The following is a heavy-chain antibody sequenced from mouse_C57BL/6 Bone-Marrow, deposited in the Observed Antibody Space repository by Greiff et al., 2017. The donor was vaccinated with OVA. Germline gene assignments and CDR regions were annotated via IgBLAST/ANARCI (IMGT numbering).Heavy chain of an antibody. V-gene: IGHV5-4*01. D-gene: IGHD1-2*01. Sequence: EVNVVESGGGLVKPGGSLKLSCAASGFTFSSYAMSWVRQTPEKRLEWVATISDGGSYTYYPDNVKGRFTISRDNAKNNLYLQMSHLKSEDTAMYYCAREGYYGPFDYWGQGTTLTVSS. CDR1: GFTFSSYA. CDR3: AREGYYGPFDY. CDR2: ISDGGSYT. J-gene: IGHJ2*01.